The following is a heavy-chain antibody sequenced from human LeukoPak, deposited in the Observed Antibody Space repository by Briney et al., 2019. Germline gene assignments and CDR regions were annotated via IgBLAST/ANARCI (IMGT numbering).Heavy chain of an antibody. CDR1: GGSISSYY. D-gene: IGHD3-22*01. J-gene: IGHJ4*02. Sequence: SETLSLTCTVSGGSISSYYWSWIRQPPGKGLEWIGYIYYSGSTNSNPSLKSRVHISVDTSKNQFSLKLSSVTAADTAVYYCARATYYYDSSGYYYFSSHFDYWGQGTLVTVSS. V-gene: IGHV4-59*08. CDR3: ARATYYYDSSGYYYFSSHFDY. CDR2: IYYSGST.